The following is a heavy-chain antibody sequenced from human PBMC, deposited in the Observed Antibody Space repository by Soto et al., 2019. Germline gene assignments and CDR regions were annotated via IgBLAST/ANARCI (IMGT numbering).Heavy chain of an antibody. J-gene: IGHJ4*02. CDR3: AKFRSGSHYNPFDY. V-gene: IGHV5-51*01. CDR2: IYPGDSDT. CDR1: GYSFTNFW. D-gene: IGHD3-10*01. Sequence: GESLKISCKASGYSFTNFWIAWVRQMPGKGLEWMGIIYPGDSDTTYSPSFQGQVTISADKSISTAYLQWNSLKASDAAIYYCAKFRSGSHYNPFDYWGQGTLVTVSS.